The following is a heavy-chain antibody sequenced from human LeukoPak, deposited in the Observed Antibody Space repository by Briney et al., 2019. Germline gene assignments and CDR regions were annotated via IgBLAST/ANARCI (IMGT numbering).Heavy chain of an antibody. CDR3: ARASLYDNSAYYLDY. Sequence: GGSLRVSCAASGFTFDDHGMSWVRQAPGKGLEWVSGINWNGGSTGHADSVKGRFTVSRDNAKNSLYLQMNSLRAEDTALYYCARASLYDNSAYYLDYWGQGTLVTVSS. D-gene: IGHD3-22*01. CDR1: GFTFDDHG. CDR2: INWNGGST. V-gene: IGHV3-20*04. J-gene: IGHJ4*02.